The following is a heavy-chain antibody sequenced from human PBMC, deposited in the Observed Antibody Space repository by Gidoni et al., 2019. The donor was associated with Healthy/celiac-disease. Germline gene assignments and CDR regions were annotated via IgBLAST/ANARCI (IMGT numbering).Heavy chain of an antibody. CDR1: GGSISSSSYY. J-gene: IGHJ4*02. D-gene: IGHD5-18*01. CDR2: IYYSGST. V-gene: IGHV4-39*01. Sequence: QLQLQESGPGLVKPSETLSLTCTVSGGSISSSSYYWGWIRQPPGKGLAWIGSIYYSGSTYYYPSLKSRVTISVDTSKNQFSLKLSSVTAADTAVYYCARHPNVDTAIGVYFDYWGQGTLVTVSS. CDR3: ARHPNVDTAIGVYFDY.